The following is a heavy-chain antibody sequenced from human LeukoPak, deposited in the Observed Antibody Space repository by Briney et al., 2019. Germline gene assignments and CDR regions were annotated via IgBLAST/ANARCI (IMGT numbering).Heavy chain of an antibody. V-gene: IGHV1-69*02. J-gene: IGHJ4*02. D-gene: IGHD6-13*01. CDR1: GGTFSSYT. CDR3: ARTGYSSSWYGDYYFDY. CDR2: IIPILDIA. Sequence: GASVKVSCKASGGTFSSYTISWVRQAPGQGLEWMGRIIPILDIANYAQKFQGRVTITADKSTSTAYMELSSLRSEDTAVYYCARTGYSSSWYGDYYFDYWGQGTLVTVSS.